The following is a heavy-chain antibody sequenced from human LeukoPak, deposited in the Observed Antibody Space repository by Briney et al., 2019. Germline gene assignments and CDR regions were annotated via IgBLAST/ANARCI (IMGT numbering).Heavy chain of an antibody. CDR1: GGSISSGSYY. CDR3: ARDHLANLASRLFDP. CDR2: IYTTGTT. V-gene: IGHV4-61*02. D-gene: IGHD3-3*01. Sequence: PSQTLSLTCTVSGGSISSGSYYWSWIRQPAGKGLEWVGRIGRIYTTGTTDYNPSLKSRVTISVDTSKNQFSLKLSSVTAADTAVYYCARDHLANLASRLFDPWGQGTLVTVSS. J-gene: IGHJ5*02.